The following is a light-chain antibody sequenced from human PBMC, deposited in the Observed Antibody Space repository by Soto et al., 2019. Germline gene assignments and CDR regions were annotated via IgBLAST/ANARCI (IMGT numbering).Light chain of an antibody. CDR3: MQGTHWPRT. J-gene: IGKJ2*01. V-gene: IGKV2-30*01. Sequence: DVVMTQSPLSLPVTLGQPASISCRSSQSLVYSDGNTYLNWFQQRPGQPPRRLIYKVSNRDSGVPDRFSGSGSGTDFTLKISRVEAEDVGVYYGMQGTHWPRTFGQGTKLEIK. CDR2: KVS. CDR1: QSLVYSDGNTY.